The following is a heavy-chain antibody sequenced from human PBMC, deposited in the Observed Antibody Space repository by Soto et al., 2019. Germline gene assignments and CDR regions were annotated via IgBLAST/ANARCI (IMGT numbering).Heavy chain of an antibody. D-gene: IGHD2-8*01. CDR1: DDSISRYY. V-gene: IGHV4-4*07. CDR2: VYASGST. Sequence: QVQLQESGPGLVKPSETLSLTCSVSDDSISRYYWSWIRQPAGKGLEWIGRVYASGSTNYNPSLKRRLTMVADETKNHLSLQVNYVAAAAEAAEYCGTGRLIVTPREYYYYYGMTVWGQGTTVTVSS. CDR3: GTGRLIVTPREYYYYYGMTV. J-gene: IGHJ6*02.